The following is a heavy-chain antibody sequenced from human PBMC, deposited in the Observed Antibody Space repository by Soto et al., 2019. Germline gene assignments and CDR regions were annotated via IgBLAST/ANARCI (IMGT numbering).Heavy chain of an antibody. CDR3: ARGKVRGLRLGELSSVGYYYYGMDV. CDR2: IYYNGSS. V-gene: IGHV4-30-4*08. CDR1: GGSVSSTDFY. J-gene: IGHJ6*02. Sequence: SETLSLTCTVSGGSVSSTDFYWTWIRQPPGKGLEWIGHIYYNGSSYYNPSLKSRVTISLDASKKQFSLHLSSVTAADTAVYYCARGKVRGLRLGELSSVGYYYYGMDVWGQGTTVTVSS. D-gene: IGHD3-16*02.